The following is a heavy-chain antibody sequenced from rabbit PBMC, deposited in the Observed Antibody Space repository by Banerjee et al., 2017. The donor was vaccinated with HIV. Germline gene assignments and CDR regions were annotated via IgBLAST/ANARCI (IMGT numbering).Heavy chain of an antibody. Sequence: QEQLEESGGGLVKPEGSLTLTCKASGFTLSSYWMCWVRQAPGKGLESIGCIYNGDGRTWYASWAKGRFTISKTSSTTVTLQVTSLTVADTATYFCARGAAVAGYGCDMWGPGTLVTVS. CDR2: IYNGDGRT. V-gene: IGHV1S45*01. CDR3: ARGAAVAGYGCDM. J-gene: IGHJ4*01. CDR1: GFTLSSYW. D-gene: IGHD6-1*01.